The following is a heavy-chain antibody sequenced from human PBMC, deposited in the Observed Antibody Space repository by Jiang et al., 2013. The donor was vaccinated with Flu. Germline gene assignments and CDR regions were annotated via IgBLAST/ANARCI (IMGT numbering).Heavy chain of an antibody. V-gene: IGHV6-1*01. J-gene: IGHJ4*02. D-gene: IGHD6-6*01. CDR3: ARAKYSSSSNFDF. Sequence: QTLSLTCAISEDSVSGNSGAWNWIRQSPSRGLEWLGRIFYRSKWYYEYAPSVKGRIVINPDTSKNQFSLQLTSATPDDAAVYYCARAKYSSSSNFDFWGQGTLVTVSS. CDR1: EDSVSGNSGA. CDR2: IFYRSKWYY.